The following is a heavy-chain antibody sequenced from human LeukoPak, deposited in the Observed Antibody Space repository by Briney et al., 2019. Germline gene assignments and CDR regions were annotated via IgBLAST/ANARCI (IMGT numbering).Heavy chain of an antibody. CDR2: IYYSGST. V-gene: IGHV4-61*01. J-gene: IGHJ6*02. CDR1: GGSVSSGSYY. Sequence: SETLSLTCTVSGGSVSSGSYYWSWIRQPPGKGLEWIGYIYYSGSTNYNPSLKSRVTISVDTSKNQFSLRLSSVTAADTAVYYCARVGTKNYYYGMDVWGQGTTVTVSS. D-gene: IGHD2-8*01. CDR3: ARVGTKNYYYGMDV.